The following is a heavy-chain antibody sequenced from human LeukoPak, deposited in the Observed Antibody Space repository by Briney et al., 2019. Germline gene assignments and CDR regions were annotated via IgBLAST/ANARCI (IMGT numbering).Heavy chain of an antibody. Sequence: ASVKVSCKVSGYTLTELSMHWVRQAPGKGLEWMGGFDPEDGETIYAQKFQGRVAMTEDTSTDTAYMELSRLRSEDTAVYYCATDWRTGYCSGGSCSNAGYFDLWGRGTLVTVSS. J-gene: IGHJ2*01. CDR3: ATDWRTGYCSGGSCSNAGYFDL. V-gene: IGHV1-24*01. CDR2: FDPEDGET. D-gene: IGHD2-15*01. CDR1: GYTLTELS.